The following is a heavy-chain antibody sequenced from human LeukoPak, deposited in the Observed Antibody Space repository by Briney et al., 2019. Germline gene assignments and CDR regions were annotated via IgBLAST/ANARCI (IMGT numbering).Heavy chain of an antibody. CDR1: GGSISSNNW. J-gene: IGHJ4*02. CDR2: IYHSGSP. D-gene: IGHD1-1*01. CDR3: ARVNINNWHSCDY. V-gene: IGHV4-4*02. Sequence: SGTLSLTCAVSGGSISSNNWWGWVRQPPGKGLEWIGEIYHSGSPNYDPSLKSRVTISADKSRNHFSLNLSSVTAADTAVYYCARVNINNWHSCDYWGQGTLVTVSS.